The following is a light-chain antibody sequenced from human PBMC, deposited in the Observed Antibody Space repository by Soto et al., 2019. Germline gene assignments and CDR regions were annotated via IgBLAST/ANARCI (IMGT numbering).Light chain of an antibody. V-gene: IGLV1-47*01. CDR3: TVWDDSLRGRL. J-gene: IGLJ2*01. CDR2: RND. CDR1: SSNIESNY. Sequence: QYVVTQPPSASGTPGQRVTLTCSGSSSNIESNYVYWYQQVPGTAPRLLIYRNDQRPSGVPDRFSGSKSGASASLTISALRSEDEAEYYCTVWDDSLRGRLFGGGTKVTVL.